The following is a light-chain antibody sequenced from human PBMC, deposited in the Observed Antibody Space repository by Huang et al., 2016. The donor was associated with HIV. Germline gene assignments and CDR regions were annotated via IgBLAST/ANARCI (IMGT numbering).Light chain of an antibody. Sequence: EIAMTQSPATLSVSPGERATLSCRASQSVRSNLAWYQQNPGQAPRLLIYGASTRPTGIPARCSVSGSGTGFTLTLSSLQSEDFAVYYCQQYDNWPPLTFGGGTKVVI. CDR1: QSVRSN. J-gene: IGKJ4*01. CDR2: GAS. CDR3: QQYDNWPPLT. V-gene: IGKV3-15*01.